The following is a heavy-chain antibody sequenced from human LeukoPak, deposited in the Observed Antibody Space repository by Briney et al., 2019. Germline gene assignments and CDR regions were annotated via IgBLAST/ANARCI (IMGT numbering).Heavy chain of an antibody. Sequence: SETLSLTCTVSGYSISSGYYRGWIRQPPGKGLEWIGSIYHSGSTYYNPSLKSRVTISVDTSKNQFSLKLSSVTAADTAVYYCARGGVVITKFDYWGQGTLVTVSS. CDR3: ARGGVVITKFDY. J-gene: IGHJ4*02. CDR2: IYHSGST. D-gene: IGHD3-22*01. V-gene: IGHV4-38-2*02. CDR1: GYSISSGYY.